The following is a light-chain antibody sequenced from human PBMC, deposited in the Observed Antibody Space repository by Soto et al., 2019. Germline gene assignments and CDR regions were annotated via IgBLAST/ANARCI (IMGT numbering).Light chain of an antibody. V-gene: IGKV2-28*01. CDR3: MQSLQTPRT. CDR2: LGS. J-gene: IGKJ1*01. CDR1: QSLLHRNGYIY. Sequence: DIRMIQTPLSLPVIPGESASISCTSSQSLLHRNGYIYLDWYVQKTGQSPQLLIYLGSNRASGVPDRFSASGSGTYFTLRISRVEADDVGVFYCMQSLQTPRTFGQGTKLEIK.